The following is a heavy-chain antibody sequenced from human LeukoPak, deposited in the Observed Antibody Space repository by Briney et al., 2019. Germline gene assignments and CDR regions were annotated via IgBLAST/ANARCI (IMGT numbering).Heavy chain of an antibody. D-gene: IGHD3-3*01. CDR1: GYTFTSYY. CDR3: ARDRGRDFWSGYYYYFDY. J-gene: IGHJ4*02. Sequence: GASVKVSCKASGYTFTSYYMHWVRQAPGQGLEWMGIINPSGGSTSYAQKFQGRVTMTRDMSTSTVYMELSSLRSEDTAVYYCARDRGRDFWSGYYYYFDYWGQGTLVTVSS. CDR2: INPSGGST. V-gene: IGHV1-46*01.